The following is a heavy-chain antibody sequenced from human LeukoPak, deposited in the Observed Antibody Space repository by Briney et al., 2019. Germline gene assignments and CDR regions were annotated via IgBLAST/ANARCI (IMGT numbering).Heavy chain of an antibody. V-gene: IGHV4-59*01. CDR1: GGSISSYY. J-gene: IGHJ4*02. D-gene: IGHD3-10*01. CDR3: ARVRGYYYGSGSYYNNLYFDY. Sequence: PSETLSLTCTVSGGSISSYYWCWIRRPPGKGLEWIGYIYYSGSTNYNPSLKSRVTISVDTSKNQFSLKLSSVTAADTAVYCCARVRGYYYGSGSYYNNLYFDYWGQGTLVTVSS. CDR2: IYYSGST.